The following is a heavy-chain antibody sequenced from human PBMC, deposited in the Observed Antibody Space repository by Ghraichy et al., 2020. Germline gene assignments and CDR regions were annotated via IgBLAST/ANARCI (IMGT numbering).Heavy chain of an antibody. Sequence: GGSLRLSCAASGFSFSSYAIHWVRQAPGKGLEWVAVIAYDGREKYYADSVKGRFTISRDNSEKTLYLQMNSLRPDDTAVYYCARDLLRGVSWGFDCWGQGTLVTVSS. CDR2: IAYDGREK. CDR1: GFSFSSYA. D-gene: IGHD3-10*01. CDR3: ARDLLRGVSWGFDC. V-gene: IGHV3-30*04. J-gene: IGHJ4*02.